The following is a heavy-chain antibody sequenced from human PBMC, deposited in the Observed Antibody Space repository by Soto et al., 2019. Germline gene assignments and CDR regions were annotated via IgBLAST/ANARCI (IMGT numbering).Heavy chain of an antibody. J-gene: IGHJ6*02. CDR2: IYTSGST. V-gene: IGHV4-4*07. D-gene: IGHD3-22*01. CDR3: ARTGHYYDSSGYSLMDV. Sequence: SETLSLTCTVSGGSISSYYWSWIRQPTGKGLEWIGRIYTSGSTNYNPSLKSRVTMSVDTSKNQFSLKLSSVTAADTAVYYCARTGHYYDSSGYSLMDVWGQGTTVTVSS. CDR1: GGSISSYY.